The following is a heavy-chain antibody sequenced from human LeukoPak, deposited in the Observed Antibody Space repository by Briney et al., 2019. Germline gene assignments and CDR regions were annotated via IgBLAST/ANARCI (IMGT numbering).Heavy chain of an antibody. CDR3: ASRGQDYYYYYMDV. CDR1: GGSISSSSYY. Sequence: SETLSLTCTVSGGSISSSSYYWGWIRQPPGKGLEWIGSIYYSGSTYYNPSLKSRVTISVDTSKNQFSLKLSSVTAADTAVYYFASRGQDYYYYYMDVWGKGTTVTVSS. J-gene: IGHJ6*03. V-gene: IGHV4-39*07. CDR2: IYYSGST.